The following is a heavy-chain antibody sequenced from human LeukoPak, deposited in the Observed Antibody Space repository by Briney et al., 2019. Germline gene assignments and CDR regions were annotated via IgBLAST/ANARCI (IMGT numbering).Heavy chain of an antibody. CDR1: GFTVSNNY. V-gene: IGHV3-66*02. CDR2: IYSGGST. J-gene: IGHJ4*02. D-gene: IGHD2-21*02. Sequence: GGSLRLSCAASGFTVSNNYMSWVRQAPGKGLEWVSVIYSGGSTYYADSVRDRFTISRDNSKNTLFLQVNSLRAEDTAVYYCARVGGDLLKGYFDYWGQGTLVTVSS. CDR3: ARVGGDLLKGYFDY.